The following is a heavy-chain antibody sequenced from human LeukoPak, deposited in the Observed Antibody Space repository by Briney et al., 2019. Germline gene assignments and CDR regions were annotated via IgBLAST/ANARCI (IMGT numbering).Heavy chain of an antibody. CDR3: ATTTGHDY. D-gene: IGHD4-17*01. Sequence: ASVKVSCKASGYTFTSYGISWVRQAPGQGLEWMGWISAYNGNTNYAQKFQGRVTMTEDTSTDTAYMELSSLRSEDTAVYYCATTTGHDYWGQGTLVTVSS. CDR2: ISAYNGNT. V-gene: IGHV1-18*01. J-gene: IGHJ4*02. CDR1: GYTFTSYG.